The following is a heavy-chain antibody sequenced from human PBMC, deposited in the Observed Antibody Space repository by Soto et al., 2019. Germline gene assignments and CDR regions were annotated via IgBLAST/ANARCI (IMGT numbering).Heavy chain of an antibody. Sequence: EVQLVESGGGLVKPGGSLRLSCAASGFTFSSYSMNWVRQAPGRGLEWVSSISSSSSYIYYADSVKGRFTISRDNAKNSLYLQMNSLRAEDTAVYHCARSGPRGWFDPWGQGTLVTVSS. CDR3: ARSGPRGWFDP. CDR2: ISSSSSYI. D-gene: IGHD3-10*01. CDR1: GFTFSSYS. V-gene: IGHV3-21*01. J-gene: IGHJ5*02.